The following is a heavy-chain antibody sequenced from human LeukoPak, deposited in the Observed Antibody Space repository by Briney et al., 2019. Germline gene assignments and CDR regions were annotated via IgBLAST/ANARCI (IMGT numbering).Heavy chain of an antibody. Sequence: SETLSLTCTVSGGSISSYYWSWIRQPPGKGLEWIGFIYYSGSTNYDPSLKSRVTISVDTSKNQFSLKLSSVTAADTAVYYCASPGIVAAGTDRGFDYWGQGTLVTVSS. J-gene: IGHJ4*02. CDR3: ASPGIVAAGTDRGFDY. V-gene: IGHV4-59*01. D-gene: IGHD6-13*01. CDR1: GGSISSYY. CDR2: IYYSGST.